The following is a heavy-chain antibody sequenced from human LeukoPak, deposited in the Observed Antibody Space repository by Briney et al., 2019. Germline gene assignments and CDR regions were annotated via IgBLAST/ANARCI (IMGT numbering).Heavy chain of an antibody. D-gene: IGHD3-10*01. V-gene: IGHV3-64D*06. CDR1: GFSFSRYA. J-gene: IGHJ4*02. CDR2: ISSNGGST. CDR3: ARVSVGNNYGSGSYDN. Sequence: PGGSLRLSCSASGFSFSRYAMHWVRQAPGKGLEYVSGISSNGGSTHYADSVKGRFTISRDNSKNTLYLQMSSLRAEDTAVYYCARVSVGNNYGSGSYDNWGQGTLVTVSS.